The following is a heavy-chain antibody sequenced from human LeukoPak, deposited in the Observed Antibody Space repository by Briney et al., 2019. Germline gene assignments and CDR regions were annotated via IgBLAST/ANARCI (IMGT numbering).Heavy chain of an antibody. CDR1: GYSFTSYW. V-gene: IGHV5-51*01. CDR2: IYPGDPRI. J-gene: IGHJ5*02. Sequence: AGESLKISCQGFGYSFTSYWIGWVRQMPGKGMEWMGVIYPGDPRIRYNPSFQGQVTISVDKAISTAYLQWVSLKASDTAMYYCACRDLTSTWSFPWGQGTLVTVSS. CDR3: ACRDLTSTWSFP. D-gene: IGHD6-13*01.